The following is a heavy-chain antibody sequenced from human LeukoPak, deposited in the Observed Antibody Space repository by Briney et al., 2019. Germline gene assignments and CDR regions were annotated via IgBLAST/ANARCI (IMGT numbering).Heavy chain of an antibody. CDR2: MNPNSGNT. CDR1: GYTFTSHD. V-gene: IGHV1-8*03. J-gene: IGHJ6*03. D-gene: IGHD6-19*01. Sequence: ASVKVSCKASGYTFTSHDINWVRQATGQGLEWMGWMNPNSGNTGYAQKFQGRVTITRNTSISTAYMELSSLRSEDTAVYYCARVGHSSGWYTFDYYYYYYYMDVWGKGTTVTVSS. CDR3: ARVGHSSGWYTFDYYYYYYYMDV.